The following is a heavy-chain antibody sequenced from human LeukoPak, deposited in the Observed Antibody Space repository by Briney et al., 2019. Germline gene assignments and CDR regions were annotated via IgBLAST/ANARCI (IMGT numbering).Heavy chain of an antibody. J-gene: IGHJ6*02. D-gene: IGHD2-2*01. CDR2: IIPIFGTA. CDR1: GGTFSSYA. CDR3: ARGVVVVPAARDYYYGMDV. Sequence: ASVKVSCKASGGTFSSYAISWVRQAPGQGLEWMGGIIPIFGTANYAQKFQGRVTITADESTSTAYMELSSLRSEDTAVYYCARGVVVVPAARDYYYGMDVWGQGTTVTVSS. V-gene: IGHV1-69*13.